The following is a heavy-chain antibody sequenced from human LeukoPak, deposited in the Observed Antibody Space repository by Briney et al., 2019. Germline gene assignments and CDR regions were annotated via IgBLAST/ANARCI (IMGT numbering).Heavy chain of an antibody. CDR2: IIPIFGTA. V-gene: IGHV1-69*06. CDR3: AKAPVTSCRGAFCYPFDY. Sequence: SVKVSCKASGGTFSSYAISWVRQAPGQGLEWMGGIIPIFGTANYAQEFQGRVTITADKSTSTAYMELSSLRSEDAAVYYCAKAPVTSCRGAFCYPFDYWGQGTLVTVSS. J-gene: IGHJ4*02. CDR1: GGTFSSYA. D-gene: IGHD2-15*01.